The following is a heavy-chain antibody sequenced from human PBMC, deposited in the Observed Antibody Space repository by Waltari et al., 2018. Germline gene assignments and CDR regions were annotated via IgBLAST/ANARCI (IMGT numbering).Heavy chain of an antibody. CDR3: ARDVLGYYGMDV. CDR2: ISSSSNNI. Sequence: EVQLVESGGGLVKPGGSRRLSCAASGFTFTSFSIHWVRQDPGKGLELVSSISSSSNNIYYADSVNGRFTISRDNAKYSLYLQMNSLRVEDTAVYHCARDVLGYYGMDVWGQGTTVTVSS. V-gene: IGHV3-21*01. D-gene: IGHD2-8*01. J-gene: IGHJ6*02. CDR1: GFTFTSFS.